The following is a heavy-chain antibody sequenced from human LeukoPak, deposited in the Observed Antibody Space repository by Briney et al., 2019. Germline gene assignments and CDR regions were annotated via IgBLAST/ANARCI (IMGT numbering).Heavy chain of an antibody. CDR3: ARDPQPTYYYDSSGYYY. D-gene: IGHD3-22*01. Sequence: ASVKVSCKASGYTFTSYYMHWVRQAPGQGLEWMGWISAYNGNTNYAQKLQGRVTMTTDTSTSTAYMELRSLRSDDTAVYYCARDPQPTYYYDSSGYYYWGQGTLVTVSS. J-gene: IGHJ4*02. V-gene: IGHV1-18*04. CDR2: ISAYNGNT. CDR1: GYTFTSYY.